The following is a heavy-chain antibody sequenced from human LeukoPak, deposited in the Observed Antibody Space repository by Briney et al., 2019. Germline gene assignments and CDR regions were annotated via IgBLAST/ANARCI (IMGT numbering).Heavy chain of an antibody. CDR3: AKDFVVVPGNVNYFDY. D-gene: IGHD2-21*02. CDR1: GFTFINYA. V-gene: IGHV3-23*01. CDR2: IIGSGDNT. J-gene: IGHJ4*02. Sequence: GGSLRLSCPASGFTFINYAWSWFGRAPGRGGEWVSAIIGSGDNTYYAESVKGRFTVSRDNSKNTLYVQMKSLRAEDTAVYYCAKDFVVVPGNVNYFDYWGQGTLVTVSS.